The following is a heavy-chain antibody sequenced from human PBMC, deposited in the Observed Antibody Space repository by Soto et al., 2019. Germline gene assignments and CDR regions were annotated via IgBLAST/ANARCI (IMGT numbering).Heavy chain of an antibody. J-gene: IGHJ6*02. CDR1: GFTLSYYA. CDR2: VSFDGSNK. CDR3: AFDYTSYGMDV. Sequence: QVQLVESGGGVVQPGRSLRLSCAASGFTLSYYAMHWVHQAPGKGLEWVAVVSFDGSNKYYADSVKGRFTISRDNPKNTLYLQMNSLRVEDTALYYCAFDYTSYGMDVWGQGTTVTVSS. V-gene: IGHV3-30-3*01.